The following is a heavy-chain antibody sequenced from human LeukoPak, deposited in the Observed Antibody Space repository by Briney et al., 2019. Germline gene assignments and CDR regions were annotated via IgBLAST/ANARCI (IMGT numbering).Heavy chain of an antibody. V-gene: IGHV4-39*01. Sequence: SETLSLTCTVSGGSISSPNYYWAWVRQPPGKGQEWIGSISYSVSAHYYPSLKSRVTISIDTSKNQFSLKLSSVTAADTAVYYCARGRNILRYFDWLLPFDYWGQGTLVTVSS. CDR2: ISYSVSA. D-gene: IGHD3-9*01. J-gene: IGHJ4*02. CDR3: ARGRNILRYFDWLLPFDY. CDR1: GGSISSPNYY.